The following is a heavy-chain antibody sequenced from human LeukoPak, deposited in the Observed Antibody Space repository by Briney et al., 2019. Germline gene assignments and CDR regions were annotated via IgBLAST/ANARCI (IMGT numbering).Heavy chain of an antibody. V-gene: IGHV3-48*01. CDR1: GFTFTTYS. D-gene: IGHD3-10*02. J-gene: IGHJ6*04. CDR2: IDTSGTTI. Sequence: GGSLRPSCAASGFTFTTYSMNWVRQAPGKGLQWVSYIDTSGTTIYYADSVKGRFTISRDNAKNSLYLQMNSLRAEDTAVYYCAELGITMIGGVWGKGTTVTISS. CDR3: AELGITMIGGV.